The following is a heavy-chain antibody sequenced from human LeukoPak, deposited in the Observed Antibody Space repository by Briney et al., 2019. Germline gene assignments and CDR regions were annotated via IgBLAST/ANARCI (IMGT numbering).Heavy chain of an antibody. CDR1: GFTFSSYS. CDR2: ISSSSSTI. J-gene: IGHJ6*03. D-gene: IGHD2-15*01. Sequence: PGGSLRLSCAASGFTFSSYSMNWVRQAPGKGLEWVSYISSSSSTIYYADSVKGRFTISRDNSKNTLYLQMNSLRAEDTAVYYCAKNGDRGAYCSGGSCYPYYYYYMDVWGKGTTVTISS. CDR3: AKNGDRGAYCSGGSCYPYYYYYMDV. V-gene: IGHV3-48*01.